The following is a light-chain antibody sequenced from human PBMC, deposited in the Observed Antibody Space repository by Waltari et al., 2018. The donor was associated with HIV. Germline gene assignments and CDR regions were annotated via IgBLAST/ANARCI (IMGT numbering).Light chain of an antibody. CDR3: QQRTNWPPYS. J-gene: IGKJ2*03. CDR1: QSVGTY. Sequence: IVLPQSPATLSLSPGERATLSCRASQSVGTYLAWYQQKPGQAPRLLIYDASNRATGIPARFSGSGSRTDFTLTISSLEPEDVAVYYCQQRTNWPPYSFGQGTKLEIK. CDR2: DAS. V-gene: IGKV3-11*01.